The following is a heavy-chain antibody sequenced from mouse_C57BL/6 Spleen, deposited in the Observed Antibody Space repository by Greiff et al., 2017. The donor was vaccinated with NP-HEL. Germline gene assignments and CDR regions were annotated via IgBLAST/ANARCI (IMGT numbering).Heavy chain of an antibody. CDR1: GFTFSSYA. J-gene: IGHJ3*01. CDR2: ISSGGDYI. D-gene: IGHD2-3*01. CDR3: TREGLLGGFAY. Sequence: EVMLVESGEGLVKPGGSLKLSCAASGFTFSSYAMSWVRQTPEKRLVWVAYISSGGDYIYYADTVKGRFTISRDNARNTLYLQMSKLKSEDTAMYYCTREGLLGGFAYWGQGTLVTVSA. V-gene: IGHV5-9-1*02.